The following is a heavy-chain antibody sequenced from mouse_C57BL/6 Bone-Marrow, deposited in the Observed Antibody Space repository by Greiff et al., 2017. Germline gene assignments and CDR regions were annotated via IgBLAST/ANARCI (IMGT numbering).Heavy chain of an antibody. Sequence: QVQLKQPGAELVKPGASVKMSCKASGYTFTSYWITWVKQRPGQGLAWIGDIYPGSGSTNYNEKFKSKATLTVDTSSSPAYMQLSSLTSEDSAVYYCARTILRLDYWGQGTTLTVSS. D-gene: IGHD1-1*01. J-gene: IGHJ2*01. CDR3: ARTILRLDY. V-gene: IGHV1-55*01. CDR1: GYTFTSYW. CDR2: IYPGSGST.